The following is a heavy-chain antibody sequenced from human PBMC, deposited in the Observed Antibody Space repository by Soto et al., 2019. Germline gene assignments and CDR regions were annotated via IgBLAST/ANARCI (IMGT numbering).Heavy chain of an antibody. V-gene: IGHV1-24*01. CDR3: ATGMVLRFLEWLDAFDI. CDR2: FDPEDGET. Sequence: GGSVKVSCKVSGYTLTELSMHWVRQAPGKGLEWMGGFDPEDGETIYAQKFQGRVTMTEDTSTDTAYMELSSLRSEDTAVYYCATGMVLRFLEWLDAFDIWGQGTMVTVSS. CDR1: GYTLTELS. D-gene: IGHD3-3*01. J-gene: IGHJ3*02.